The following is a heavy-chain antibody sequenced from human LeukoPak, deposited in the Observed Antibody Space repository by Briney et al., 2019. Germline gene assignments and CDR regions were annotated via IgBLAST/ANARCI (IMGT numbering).Heavy chain of an antibody. D-gene: IGHD4/OR15-4a*01. CDR1: GFTVSSNS. CDR3: ARRAGAYSHPYDY. Sequence: PGGSLLLSCTVSGFTVSSNSMSWVRQAPGKGLEWVSFIYSDNTHYSDSVKGRFTISRDNSKNTLYLQMNSLRAEDTAVYYCARRAGAYSHPYDYWGQGTLVTVSS. V-gene: IGHV3-53*01. CDR2: IYSDNT. J-gene: IGHJ4*02.